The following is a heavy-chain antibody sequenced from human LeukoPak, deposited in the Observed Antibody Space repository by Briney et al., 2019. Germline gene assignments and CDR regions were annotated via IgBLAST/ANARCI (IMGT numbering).Heavy chain of an antibody. CDR3: AGSPITIPSSYFDC. Sequence: PGGSLRLSCAASGFTVSSNYMSWVRQAPGKGLEWVSVIYSGGSTYYADSVKGRFTISRDNSKKTLYLQMNSLRAEDTAVYYCAGSPITIPSSYFDCWGQGTLVTVSS. J-gene: IGHJ4*02. D-gene: IGHD3-3*01. V-gene: IGHV3-53*01. CDR1: GFTVSSNY. CDR2: IYSGGST.